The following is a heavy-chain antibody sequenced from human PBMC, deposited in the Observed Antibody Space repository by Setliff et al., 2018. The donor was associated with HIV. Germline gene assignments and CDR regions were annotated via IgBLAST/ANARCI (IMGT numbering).Heavy chain of an antibody. J-gene: IGHJ4*02. D-gene: IGHD2-15*01. CDR2: INHSGST. Sequence: SETLSLTCTVSGGSISSRSYYWGWIRQPPGKGLEWIGDINHSGSTNYNPSLKSRVTISEDMSKNQFSLELSSVTAADTAVYFCARGPLYCSGGNCYLYYFDYWGQGTLVTVSS. V-gene: IGHV4-39*07. CDR1: GGSISSRSYY. CDR3: ARGPLYCSGGNCYLYYFDY.